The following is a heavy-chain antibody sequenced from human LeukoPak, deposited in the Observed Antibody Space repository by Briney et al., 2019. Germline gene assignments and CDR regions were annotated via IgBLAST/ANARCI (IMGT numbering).Heavy chain of an antibody. J-gene: IGHJ5*02. D-gene: IGHD6-19*01. Sequence: SETLSLTCTVSCGSISGYYWSWIRQPPGKGLEWIGYIYFSGNTNYNPSLKSRVIISVDTSKNQFSLKLSSVTAADTAVYYCARRMNTSGWLDHWGQGTLVTVSS. V-gene: IGHV4-59*08. CDR3: ARRMNTSGWLDH. CDR2: IYFSGNT. CDR1: CGSISGYY.